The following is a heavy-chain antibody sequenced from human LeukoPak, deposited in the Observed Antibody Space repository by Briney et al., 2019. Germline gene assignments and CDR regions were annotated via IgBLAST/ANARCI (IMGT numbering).Heavy chain of an antibody. CDR1: GYTFTSYD. D-gene: IGHD3-3*01. CDR3: ARGPTYSYYDFWSGYYESPHYYYYMDV. CDR2: MNPNSGNT. Sequence: ASVKVSCKASGYTFTSYDINWVRQATGQGLEWMGWMNPNSGNTGYAQKFQGRVTITRNTSIGTAYMELSSLRSEDTAVYYCARGPTYSYYDFWSGYYESPHYYYYMDVWGKGTTVTVSS. V-gene: IGHV1-8*03. J-gene: IGHJ6*03.